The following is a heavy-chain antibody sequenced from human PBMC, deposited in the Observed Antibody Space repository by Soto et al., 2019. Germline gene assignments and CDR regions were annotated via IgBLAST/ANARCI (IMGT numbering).Heavy chain of an antibody. J-gene: IGHJ4*02. CDR1: GFTFGNYW. V-gene: IGHV3-74*01. CDR3: ARGGLEPFDH. D-gene: IGHD1-1*01. Sequence: GGSLRLSCAASGFTFGNYWMHWVRQAPGKGLVWVSRISDYGRINYADSVKDRFIISRDDARSGLYLQLNDLRVEDTATYYCARGGLEPFDHWGQGALVTVSS. CDR2: ISDYGRI.